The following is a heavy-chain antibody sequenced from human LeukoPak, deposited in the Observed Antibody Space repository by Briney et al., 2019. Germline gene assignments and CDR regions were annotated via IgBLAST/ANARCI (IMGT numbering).Heavy chain of an antibody. Sequence: PSQTLSLTCAVSGGSISSGGYSWSWIRQHPGKGLEWIGYIYYSGSTYYNPSLKSRVTISVDTSKNQFSLKLSSVTAADTAVYYCARHRGVTAPLDYWGQGTLVTVSS. D-gene: IGHD2-21*02. CDR1: GGSISSGGYS. V-gene: IGHV4-31*11. CDR3: ARHRGVTAPLDY. CDR2: IYYSGST. J-gene: IGHJ4*02.